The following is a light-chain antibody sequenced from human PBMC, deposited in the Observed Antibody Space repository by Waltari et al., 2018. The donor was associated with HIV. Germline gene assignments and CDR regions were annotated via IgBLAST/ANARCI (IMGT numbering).Light chain of an antibody. CDR2: DVS. CDR1: SSDVAGYNH. Sequence: QSALTQPASVSGSPGQSLTISCTGTSSDVAGYNHVSWYQQHPAKAPKVIIYDVSNRPSGVSNRFSGSKSGNTASLTISGLQAEDEADYYCTSYTTINTYVFGTGTKVTVL. CDR3: TSYTTINTYV. V-gene: IGLV2-14*03. J-gene: IGLJ1*01.